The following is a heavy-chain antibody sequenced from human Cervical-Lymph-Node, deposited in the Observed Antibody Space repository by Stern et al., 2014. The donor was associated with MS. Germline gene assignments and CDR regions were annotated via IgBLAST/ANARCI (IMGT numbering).Heavy chain of an antibody. CDR2: IIADNGNT. D-gene: IGHD2-15*01. CDR1: GYTFTSYG. J-gene: IGHJ3*02. CDR3: ARGLLGSENAFDI. V-gene: IGHV1-18*01. Sequence: QLVQAGAEVKNPGASVKVSFKASGYTFTSYGISLVRQAPGQGLEWMGWIIADNGNTNYEQNLQCRVTMTTDTSTSTAYMELRSLRSDDTAVYYCARGLLGSENAFDIWGQGTMVTVSS.